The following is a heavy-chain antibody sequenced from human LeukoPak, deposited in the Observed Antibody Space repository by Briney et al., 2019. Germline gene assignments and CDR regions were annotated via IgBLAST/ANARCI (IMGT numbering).Heavy chain of an antibody. CDR2: IYYSGST. Sequence: SATLSLTGRVSGVSIRSSGYDCGWVRQPPGKGLEWIGSIYYSGSTYYNPSLKSRVTISVDTSKNQFSLKLSPVTAADTAVYYCARQGRYYDSSGYYSPFDYWGQGTLVTVSS. J-gene: IGHJ4*02. CDR1: GVSIRSSGYD. CDR3: ARQGRYYDSSGYYSPFDY. D-gene: IGHD3-22*01. V-gene: IGHV4-39*01.